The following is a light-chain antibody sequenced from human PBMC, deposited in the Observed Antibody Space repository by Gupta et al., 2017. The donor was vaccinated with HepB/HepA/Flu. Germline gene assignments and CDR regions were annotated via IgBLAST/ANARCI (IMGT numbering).Light chain of an antibody. V-gene: IGKV3-20*01. CDR2: GPS. CDR3: HHYGSSGYT. J-gene: IGKJ2*01. Sequence: IVLTQSPGTLSLSPGERATVSCRASQTISVNYLAWFQQKPGQAPRLLIYGPSTRATGIPDRFTGSGSGTDFTLSISRLEPEDFAVYYCHHYGSSGYTFGQGTKLEIK. CDR1: QTISVNY.